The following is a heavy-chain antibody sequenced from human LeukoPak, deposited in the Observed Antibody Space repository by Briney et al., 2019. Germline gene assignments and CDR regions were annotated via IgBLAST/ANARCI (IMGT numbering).Heavy chain of an antibody. CDR2: LSAYNGNT. CDR3: ARDQHYYGSGSYYQPYNWFDP. V-gene: IGHV1-18*01. Sequence: GASVKVSCKASGYTFTSYGISWVRQAPGQGLEWMGWLSAYNGNTNYAQKLQGRVTMTTDTSTSTAYMELRSLRSDDTAVYYCARDQHYYGSGSYYQPYNWFDPWGQGTLVTVSS. J-gene: IGHJ5*02. D-gene: IGHD3-10*01. CDR1: GYTFTSYG.